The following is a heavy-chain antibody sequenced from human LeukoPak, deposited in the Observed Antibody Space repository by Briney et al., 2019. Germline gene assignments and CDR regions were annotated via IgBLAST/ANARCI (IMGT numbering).Heavy chain of an antibody. CDR1: GGSISSGGYY. V-gene: IGHV4-30-2*01. Sequence: SETLSLTCTVSGGSISSGGYYWSWIRQPPGKGLEWIGYIYHSGSTYYNPSLKSRVTISVDRSKNQFSLKLSSVTAADTAVYYCATGELAPARAYWGQGTLVTVSS. CDR2: IYHSGST. D-gene: IGHD1-26*01. CDR3: ATGELAPARAY. J-gene: IGHJ4*02.